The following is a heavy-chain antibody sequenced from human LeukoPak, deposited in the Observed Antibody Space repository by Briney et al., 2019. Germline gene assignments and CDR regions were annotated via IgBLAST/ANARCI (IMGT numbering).Heavy chain of an antibody. CDR2: ISGSGGST. D-gene: IGHD7-27*01. CDR1: GFTFSSYA. J-gene: IGHJ4*02. V-gene: IGHV3-23*01. CDR3: AKCSYPNWGSDFDY. Sequence: GGSLRLSCSTSGFTFSSYAMSWVRQAPGKGLEWVSAISGSGGSTYYADSVKGRFTISRDNSKNTLYLQMNSLRAEDTAVYYCAKCSYPNWGSDFDYWGQGTLVTVSS.